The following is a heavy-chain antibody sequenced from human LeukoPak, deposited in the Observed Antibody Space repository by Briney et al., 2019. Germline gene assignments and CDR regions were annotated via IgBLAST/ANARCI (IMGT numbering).Heavy chain of an antibody. V-gene: IGHV3-21*04. D-gene: IGHD6-13*01. Sequence: GGSLRLSCAASGFTFSSYSMNWVRQAPGKGLEWFSSISSGGSYIYYADSVKGRFTISRDNAKNSLYLQTNSLRAEDTAVYYCARSRGQQLKNGLDVWGQGTTVTVSS. CDR2: ISSGGSYI. J-gene: IGHJ6*02. CDR1: GFTFSSYS. CDR3: ARSRGQQLKNGLDV.